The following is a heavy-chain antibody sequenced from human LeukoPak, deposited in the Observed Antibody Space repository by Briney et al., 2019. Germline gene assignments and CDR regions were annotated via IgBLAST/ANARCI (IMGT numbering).Heavy chain of an antibody. CDR1: GGSITTTNW. Sequence: KTSETLSLTCAVSGGSITTTNWWSWVRQPPGKGLEWIGSIYYTGSTYYNPSLKSRVTISVDTSKNQFSLKLTSVTAADTAMYYCARDCSGGSCFSGPFEYWGQGSLVTVSS. CDR3: ARDCSGGSCFSGPFEY. J-gene: IGHJ4*02. D-gene: IGHD2-15*01. CDR2: IYYTGST. V-gene: IGHV4-39*02.